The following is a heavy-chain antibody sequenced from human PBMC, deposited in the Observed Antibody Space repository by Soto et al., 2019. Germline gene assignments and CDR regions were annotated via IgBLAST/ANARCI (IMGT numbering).Heavy chain of an antibody. Sequence: QVQLQESGPGLVKPSQTLSLTCTVSGGSISSGGYYWSWIRPHPGQGLEWIGYIYYSGSTYYNPSLKSRVTISVDTSKNQFSLKLSSVTAADTAVYYCAREASLYYYYYMDVWGKGTTVTVSS. D-gene: IGHD6-6*01. CDR3: AREASLYYYYYMDV. CDR2: IYYSGST. CDR1: GGSISSGGYY. J-gene: IGHJ6*03. V-gene: IGHV4-31*03.